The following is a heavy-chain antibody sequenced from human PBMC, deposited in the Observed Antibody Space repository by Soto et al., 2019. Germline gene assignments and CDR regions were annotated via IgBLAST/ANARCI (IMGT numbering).Heavy chain of an antibody. J-gene: IGHJ5*01. CDR3: ARDPKWDSSGSYYWFDS. CDR2: ISAYNGHT. V-gene: IGHV1-18*01. CDR1: GYTFTNYG. D-gene: IGHD3-10*01. Sequence: QVQLVQSGREVKKPGASVKVSCKASGYTFTNYGISWVRQAPGQGLEWMGWISAYNGHTKYAQNLQGRVTLTTDTSXTXXYMELRSLRSDDTAVYYCARDPKWDSSGSYYWFDSWGQGTLVTVSS.